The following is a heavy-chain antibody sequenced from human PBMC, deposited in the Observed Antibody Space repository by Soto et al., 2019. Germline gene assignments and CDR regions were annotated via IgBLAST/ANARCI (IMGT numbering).Heavy chain of an antibody. CDR1: GYTFTGYY. Sequence: ASVKVSCKASGYTFTGYYMHWVRQAPGQGLEWMGWINPNSGGTNYAQKFQGWVTMTRDTSISTAYMELRRLRTDDTAVYYCATLHYSNDCFDCCRRVTLGAVAS. CDR3: ATLHYSNDCFDC. CDR2: INPNSGGT. V-gene: IGHV1-2*04. D-gene: IGHD6-19*01. J-gene: IGHJ4*02.